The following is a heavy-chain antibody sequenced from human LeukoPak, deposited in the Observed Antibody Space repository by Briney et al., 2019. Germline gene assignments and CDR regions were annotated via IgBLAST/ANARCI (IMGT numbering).Heavy chain of an antibody. CDR2: INTDTKNP. CDR1: GYTFTAFA. J-gene: IGHJ4*02. Sequence: ASVKVSCKASGYTFTAFAMNWVRQAPGQGLEWMGWINTDTKNPTYAQGFTGRFVFSLDTSVSTAYLQISSLKAEDTAVYYCARLRPRGYYDSFDYWGQGTLVTVSS. CDR3: ARLRPRGYYDSFDY. D-gene: IGHD3-22*01. V-gene: IGHV7-4-1*02.